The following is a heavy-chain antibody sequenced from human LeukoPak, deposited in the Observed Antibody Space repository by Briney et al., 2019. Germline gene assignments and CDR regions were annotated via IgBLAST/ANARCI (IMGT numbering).Heavy chain of an antibody. Sequence: ASVKVSCKASGYTFTGYYMHWVRQAPGQGLEWMGWINPNSGGTNYAQKFQGRVTMTRDTSISTAYMELSRLRSDDTAVYYCARYYDFWSGGYYFDYWGQGTLVTVSS. V-gene: IGHV1-2*02. CDR1: GYTFTGYY. CDR3: ARYYDFWSGGYYFDY. D-gene: IGHD3-3*01. CDR2: INPNSGGT. J-gene: IGHJ4*02.